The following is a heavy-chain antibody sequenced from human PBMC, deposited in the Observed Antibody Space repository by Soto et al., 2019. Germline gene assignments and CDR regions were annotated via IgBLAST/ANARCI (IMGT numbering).Heavy chain of an antibody. CDR3: ASGGEESPEAVAGFDY. D-gene: IGHD6-19*01. J-gene: IGHJ4*02. Sequence: PSETLSLTCAVSGGSISSSNWWSWVRQPPGKGLEWIGEIYHSGSTNYNPSLKSRVTTSVDKSKNQFSLKLSSVTAADTAVYYCASGGEESPEAVAGFDYWGQGTLVTVSS. CDR2: IYHSGST. CDR1: GGSISSSNW. V-gene: IGHV4-4*02.